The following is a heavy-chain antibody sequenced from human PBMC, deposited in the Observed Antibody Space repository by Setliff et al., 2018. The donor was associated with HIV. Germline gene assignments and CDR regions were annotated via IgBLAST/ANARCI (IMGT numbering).Heavy chain of an antibody. CDR3: ARQTWEYYDTLTGYYRSPKNFDS. CDR1: GGSINRSNYY. J-gene: IGHJ4*02. V-gene: IGHV4-39*01. D-gene: IGHD3-9*01. CDR2: ISYTGST. Sequence: SETLSLTCTVPGGSINRSNYYWGWIRQPPGKGLEWIGTISYTGSTYYDPSLKSRVTIALDTSKNQFFLKLSSVTAPDTAIYYCARQTWEYYDTLTGYYRSPKNFDSWGQGTLVTVSS.